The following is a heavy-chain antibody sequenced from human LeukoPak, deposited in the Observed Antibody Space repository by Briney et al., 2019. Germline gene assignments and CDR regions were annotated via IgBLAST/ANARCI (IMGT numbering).Heavy chain of an antibody. D-gene: IGHD3-22*01. Sequence: GESLKISCKGSGYSFTSYWIGWVRQMPGKGLEWMGIIYPGDSDTRYSPSFQGQVTISADKSISTAYLQRSSLKASDTAMYYCARLPYYYDSSGLRLSDYFDYWGQGTLVTVSS. CDR3: ARLPYYYDSSGLRLSDYFDY. V-gene: IGHV5-51*01. J-gene: IGHJ4*02. CDR1: GYSFTSYW. CDR2: IYPGDSDT.